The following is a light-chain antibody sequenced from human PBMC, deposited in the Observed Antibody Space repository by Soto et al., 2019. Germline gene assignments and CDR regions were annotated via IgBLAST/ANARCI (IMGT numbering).Light chain of an antibody. J-gene: IGKJ4*01. Sequence: EIVRTQSPDTLSVSTGERATLSCRASQTVGSNLAWYQQKPGQAPRLLIYDASNRATGIPARFSGSGSGTDFTLTISSLEPEDFAVYYCQQRSNWPHTFGGGTKVDIK. CDR1: QTVGSN. CDR3: QQRSNWPHT. CDR2: DAS. V-gene: IGKV3-11*01.